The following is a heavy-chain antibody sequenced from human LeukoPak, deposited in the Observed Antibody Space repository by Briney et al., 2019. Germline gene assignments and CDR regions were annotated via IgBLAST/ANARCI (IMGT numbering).Heavy chain of an antibody. CDR3: ARWGRTTLDAFDI. V-gene: IGHV3-30-3*01. Sequence: GGSLRLSCAASGFTFSSYAMHWVRQAPGKGLEWVAVISYDGSNKYYADSVKGRFTISRDNSKNTLYLQMNSLGAEDTAVYYCARWGRTTLDAFDIWGQGTMVTVSS. J-gene: IGHJ3*02. CDR2: ISYDGSNK. CDR1: GFTFSSYA. D-gene: IGHD1-1*01.